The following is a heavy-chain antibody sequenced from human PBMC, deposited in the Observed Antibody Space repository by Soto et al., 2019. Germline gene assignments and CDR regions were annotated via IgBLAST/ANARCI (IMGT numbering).Heavy chain of an antibody. V-gene: IGHV3-74*01. CDR2: INSDGSST. D-gene: IGHD2-2*01. CDR1: GFTFSSYW. Sequence: EVQLVESGGGLVQPGGFLRLSCAASGFTFSSYWMHWVRQAPGKGLVWVSRINSDGSSTSYADSVKGRFTISRDNAKNTLYLQMNSLRAEDTAVYYCARPPWCSSTSCLPFDYWGQGTLVTVSS. J-gene: IGHJ4*02. CDR3: ARPPWCSSTSCLPFDY.